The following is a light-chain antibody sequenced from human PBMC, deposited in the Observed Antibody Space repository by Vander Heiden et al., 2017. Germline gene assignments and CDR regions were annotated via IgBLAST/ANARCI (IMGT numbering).Light chain of an antibody. J-gene: IGKJ2*01. V-gene: IGKV3-20*01. CDR3: QQYHSSLFT. CDR1: QNIFNKY. CDR2: AGV. Sequence: EIVVTQYSVTLSSSPREGATPPSSASQNIFNKYVAWYQQKPGQPPRLLIYAGVTRATGIPDRFSGSGSETDFTLTVSRLEPEDFAVYFCQQYHSSLFTFGQGTKVEIK.